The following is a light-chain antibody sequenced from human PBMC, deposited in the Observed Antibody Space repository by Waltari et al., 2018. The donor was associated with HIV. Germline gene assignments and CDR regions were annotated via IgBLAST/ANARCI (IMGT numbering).Light chain of an antibody. CDR1: QPITNL. J-gene: IGKJ4*01. Sequence: DTHLTQSPSPVSASVGDRVTITCRASQPITNLLAWYQQKPGQAPKLLIYSASNLQSGVLSKFTGTGSGIDFSLSINNLQHGYFATYYWQEAHSFSLTFGGGTKVEVK. CDR3: QEAHSFSLT. V-gene: IGKV1-12*01. CDR2: SAS.